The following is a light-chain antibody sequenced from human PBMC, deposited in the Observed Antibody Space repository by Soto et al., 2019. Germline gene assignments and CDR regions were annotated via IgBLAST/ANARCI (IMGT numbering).Light chain of an antibody. Sequence: QSVLTQPASVSGSPGQSITISCTGTSSDVGAYNYVSWFQQHPGEAPKLMIYDVSNRPSGVSNRFSGSKSGNTASLTISGLQAEDEADYYCSSYTSSTNVMFGGGTQLTVL. J-gene: IGLJ3*02. CDR2: DVS. V-gene: IGLV2-14*01. CDR1: SSDVGAYNY. CDR3: SSYTSSTNVM.